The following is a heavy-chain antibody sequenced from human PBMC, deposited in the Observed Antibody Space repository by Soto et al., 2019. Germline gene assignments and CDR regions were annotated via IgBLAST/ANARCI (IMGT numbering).Heavy chain of an antibody. J-gene: IGHJ3*02. CDR2: IYPGDSDT. Sequence: GESLKISCKGSGYSFTSYWIGWVRQMPGKGLEWMGIIYPGDSDTRYSPSFQGQVTISADKSISTAYLQWSSLKASDTSLFYFARRLPYDYTGDAFDIWGQGTMVTVSS. V-gene: IGHV5-51*01. CDR3: ARRLPYDYTGDAFDI. D-gene: IGHD3-16*01. CDR1: GYSFTSYW.